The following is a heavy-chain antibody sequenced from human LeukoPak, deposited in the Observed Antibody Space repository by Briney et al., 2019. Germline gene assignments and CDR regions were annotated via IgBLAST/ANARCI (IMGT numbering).Heavy chain of an antibody. D-gene: IGHD5-18*01. CDR2: INHSGST. CDR1: GGSFSGYY. Sequence: SETLSLTCAVYGGSFSGYYWSWIRQPPGKGLEWIGEINHSGSTNYNPSLKSRVTISVDTSKNQFSLKLSSVTAADTAAYYCARGLVGYSYGAWGQGTLVTVSS. CDR3: ARGLVGYSYGA. V-gene: IGHV4-34*01. J-gene: IGHJ4*02.